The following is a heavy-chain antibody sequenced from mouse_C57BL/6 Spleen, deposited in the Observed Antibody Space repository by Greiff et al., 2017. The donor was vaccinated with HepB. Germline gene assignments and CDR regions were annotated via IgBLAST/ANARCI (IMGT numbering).Heavy chain of an antibody. CDR1: GFTFSSYA. J-gene: IGHJ1*03. D-gene: IGHD6-5*01. CDR2: ISSGGDYI. CDR3: TIQAYVLNFDV. V-gene: IGHV5-9-1*02. Sequence: EVKVVESGEGLVKPGGSLKLSCAASGFTFSSYAMSWVRQTPEKRLEWVAYISSGGDYIYYADTVKGRFTISRDNARNTLYLQMSSLKSEETAMYYCTIQAYVLNFDVWGTGTTVTVSS.